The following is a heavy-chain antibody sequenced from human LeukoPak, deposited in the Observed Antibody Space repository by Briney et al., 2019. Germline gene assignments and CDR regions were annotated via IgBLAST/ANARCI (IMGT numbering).Heavy chain of an antibody. CDR1: GGSISTYS. CDR3: ARGGTTAGYYFDS. V-gene: IGHV4-4*07. J-gene: IGHJ4*02. Sequence: SETLSLTCTVSGGSISTYSWSWIGQPAGKRLEWIGRIYASASTNYNPSLKSRVTMSVDTSRDQFSLKLISVTAADTAIYFCARGGTTAGYYFDSWGQGALVTVSS. CDR2: IYASAST. D-gene: IGHD1-1*01.